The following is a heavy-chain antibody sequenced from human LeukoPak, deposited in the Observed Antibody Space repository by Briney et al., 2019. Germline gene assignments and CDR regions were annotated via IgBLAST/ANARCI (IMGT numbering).Heavy chain of an antibody. CDR1: GYTFTGYY. J-gene: IGHJ6*02. V-gene: IGHV1-2*02. Sequence: ASVTVSCKASGYTFTGYYMHWVRQAPGQGLEWMGWINPNRGGTNYAQKLQGRVTMTRDTSISTAYMELSRLRSDDTAVYYCAREQMVRGVVSGSGRAPYYYYGMDVWGQGTTVTVSS. D-gene: IGHD3-10*01. CDR2: INPNRGGT. CDR3: AREQMVRGVVSGSGRAPYYYYGMDV.